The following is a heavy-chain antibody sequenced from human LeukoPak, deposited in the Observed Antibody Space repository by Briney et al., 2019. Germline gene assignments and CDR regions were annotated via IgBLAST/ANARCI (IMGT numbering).Heavy chain of an antibody. D-gene: IGHD3-22*01. V-gene: IGHV3-23*01. CDR2: ISGSGGST. CDR1: GFTFSDYW. J-gene: IGHJ4*02. CDR3: AKDLAYDSSFDY. Sequence: GRSLRLSCAASGFTFSDYWMSWVRQAPGKGLEWVSTISGSGGSTYYADSVKGRFTISRDNSKNTLYLQMNSLRAEDTAVYYCAKDLAYDSSFDYWGQGTLVTVSS.